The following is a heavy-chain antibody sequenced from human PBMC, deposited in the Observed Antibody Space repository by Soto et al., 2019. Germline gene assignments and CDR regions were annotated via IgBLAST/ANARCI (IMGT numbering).Heavy chain of an antibody. V-gene: IGHV4-39*01. J-gene: IGHJ5*02. Sequence: PSETLSLTCTVSGGSISSSSYYWGWIRQPPGKGLEWIGSIYYSGSTYYNPSLKSRVTISVDTSKNQFSLKLSSVTAADTAVYYCARPSGYSSRNWFDPWGQGTLVTVSS. D-gene: IGHD6-13*01. CDR3: ARPSGYSSRNWFDP. CDR2: IYYSGST. CDR1: GGSISSSSYY.